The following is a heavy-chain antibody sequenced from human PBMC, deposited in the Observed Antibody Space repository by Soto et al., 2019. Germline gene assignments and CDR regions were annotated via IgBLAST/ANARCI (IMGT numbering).Heavy chain of an antibody. CDR2: ISYDGSNK. Sequence: QVQLVESGGGVVQPGRSLRLSCAASGFTFSSYPMHWVRQAPGKGLEWVAVISYDGSNKYYADSVKGRFTISRDNSKNTLYLQMNSLIPEDTTVYYCARDSATVADYYYTMDVWGQGTTVTVSS. CDR3: ARDSATVADYYYTMDV. CDR1: GFTFSSYP. J-gene: IGHJ6*02. V-gene: IGHV3-30-3*01. D-gene: IGHD4-17*01.